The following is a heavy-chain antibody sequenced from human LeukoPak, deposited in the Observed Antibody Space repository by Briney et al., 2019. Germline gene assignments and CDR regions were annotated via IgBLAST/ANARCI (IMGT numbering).Heavy chain of an antibody. CDR2: IKQDGSEK. V-gene: IGHV3-7*01. CDR3: ARDGLGGQSTFDY. J-gene: IGHJ4*02. Sequence: PGGSLRLSSAASGFTFSSYWMSCVREAPGKGLECVANIKQDGSEKYYVDSVKGRFTISRDNAKNSLYLQMNSLRAEDTAVYYCARDGLGGQSTFDYWGQGTLVTVSS. D-gene: IGHD3-16*01. CDR1: GFTFSSYW.